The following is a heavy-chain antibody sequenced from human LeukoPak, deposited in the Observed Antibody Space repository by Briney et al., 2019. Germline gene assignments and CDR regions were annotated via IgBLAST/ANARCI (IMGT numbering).Heavy chain of an antibody. J-gene: IGHJ3*02. Sequence: PGGSLRLSCAASGFTFSSYGMHWVRQAPGKRLEWVAVIWYDGSNKYYADSVKGRFTISRDNSKNTLYLQMNSLRAEDTAVYYCARNNYDLGAFDIWGQGTMVTVSS. D-gene: IGHD3-22*01. CDR1: GFTFSSYG. CDR3: ARNNYDLGAFDI. CDR2: IWYDGSNK. V-gene: IGHV3-33*01.